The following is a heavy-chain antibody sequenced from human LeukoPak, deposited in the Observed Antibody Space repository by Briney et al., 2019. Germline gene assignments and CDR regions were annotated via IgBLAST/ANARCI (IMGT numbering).Heavy chain of an antibody. CDR3: ARHQNTIVDPYYYYYMDV. J-gene: IGHJ6*03. CDR2: IYPGDSDT. Sequence: GESLKISCKGSGYSFTSYWIGWVRQMPGKGLEWMGLIYPGDSDTRYSPSFQGQVTISADKSISTAYLQWSSLKASDTAMYYCARHQNTIVDPYYYYYMDVWGKGTTVTVSS. D-gene: IGHD3-16*02. V-gene: IGHV5-51*01. CDR1: GYSFTSYW.